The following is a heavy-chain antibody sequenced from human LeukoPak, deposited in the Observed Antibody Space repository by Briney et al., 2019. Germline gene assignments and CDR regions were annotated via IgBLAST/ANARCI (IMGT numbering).Heavy chain of an antibody. V-gene: IGHV3-30-3*01. Sequence: PGGSLRLSCAASGFTFSSYAMHWVRQAPGKGLEWVAVISYDGSSKYYADSVKGRFTISRDNSKNTLYLQMNSLRAEDTAVYYCAKDLGNYDFWSGYYTHFDYWGQGTLVTVSS. CDR3: AKDLGNYDFWSGYYTHFDY. D-gene: IGHD3-3*01. CDR2: ISYDGSSK. CDR1: GFTFSSYA. J-gene: IGHJ4*02.